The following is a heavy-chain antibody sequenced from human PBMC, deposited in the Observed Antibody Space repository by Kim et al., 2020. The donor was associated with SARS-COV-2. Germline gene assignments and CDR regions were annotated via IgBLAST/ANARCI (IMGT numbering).Heavy chain of an antibody. Sequence: SETLSLTCAVSGYSISSSNWWGWIRQPPGKGLEWIGYIYYSGSTYYNPSLKSRVTMSVDTSKNQFSLKLSSVTAVDTAVYYCATFFYGSGSPDYWGQGTLVTVSS. CDR2: IYYSGST. J-gene: IGHJ4*02. D-gene: IGHD3-10*01. CDR1: GYSISSSNW. CDR3: ATFFYGSGSPDY. V-gene: IGHV4-28*01.